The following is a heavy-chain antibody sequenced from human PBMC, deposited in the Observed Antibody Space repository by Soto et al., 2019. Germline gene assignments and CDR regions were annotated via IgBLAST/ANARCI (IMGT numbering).Heavy chain of an antibody. Sequence: ITLKESGPTLVKPTQTLTLTCTFSGFSLTTSGVGVGWFRQPPGKALEWLGLIYWHDDKRYSPSLKSRLTITTETSKTQVVLTMPNMDPADTATYFCSRRTTTVTWWFDPWGQGTLVTVS. J-gene: IGHJ5*02. CDR1: GFSLTTSGVG. CDR2: IYWHDDK. CDR3: SRRTTTVTWWFDP. D-gene: IGHD4-17*01. V-gene: IGHV2-5*01.